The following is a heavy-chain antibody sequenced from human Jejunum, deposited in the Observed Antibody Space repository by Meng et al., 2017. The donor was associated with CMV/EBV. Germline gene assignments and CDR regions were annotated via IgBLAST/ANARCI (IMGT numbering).Heavy chain of an antibody. Sequence: ASRFVFINNYLTGVGQAPGKGLEWVSILYSGGMTYYADSVKGRFTISRDNSKNILYLQMSSLRAEDTAVYYCASPYGSDSAEYFHVWGQGTLVTVSS. D-gene: IGHD2-21*02. CDR2: LYSGGMT. CDR3: ASPYGSDSAEYFHV. J-gene: IGHJ1*01. CDR1: RFVFINNY. V-gene: IGHV3-53*01.